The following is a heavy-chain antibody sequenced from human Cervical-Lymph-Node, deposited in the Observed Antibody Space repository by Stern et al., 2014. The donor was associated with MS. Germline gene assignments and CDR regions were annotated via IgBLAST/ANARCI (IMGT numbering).Heavy chain of an antibody. CDR3: VRTESFYYYDGMDV. Sequence: VQLVESGGGVVPPGRSLRLSCADSGSTFSKSAMHWVRQAPGKGLEWGAVISHVVSNKQYGDSVKGRLAISRDNSRNTLSLEIYSLRAEDTAVYYCVRTESFYYYDGMDVWGHGTTVIVSS. CDR2: ISHVVSNK. V-gene: IGHV3-30*09. J-gene: IGHJ6*02. CDR1: GSTFSKSA.